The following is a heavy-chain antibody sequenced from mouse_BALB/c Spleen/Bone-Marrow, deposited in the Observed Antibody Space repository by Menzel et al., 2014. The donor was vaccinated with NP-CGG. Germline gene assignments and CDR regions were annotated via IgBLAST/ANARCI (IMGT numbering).Heavy chain of an antibody. V-gene: IGHV1-5*01. J-gene: IGHJ1*01. CDR1: GYTFTSFW. D-gene: IGHD1-1*01. CDR3: TRYFYGGRDWYFDV. CDR2: VYPANNDT. Sequence: EVQLVESGTVLARPGASVKMSCKASGYTFTSFWMHWVKQRPGQGLEWIGAVYPANNDTNYNQNFKGKAKLTAVTSTSTAYMEFSSLTNEDSAVYYCTRYFYGGRDWYFDVWGAGTTVTVSS.